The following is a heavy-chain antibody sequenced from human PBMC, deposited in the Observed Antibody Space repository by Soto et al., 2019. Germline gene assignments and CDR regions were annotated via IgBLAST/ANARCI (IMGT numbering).Heavy chain of an antibody. J-gene: IGHJ6*02. CDR3: ARKGSSTSPYYYGMDV. Sequence: SVKVSCKASGGTFSSYAISWVRQAPGQGLEWMGGIIPIFGTANYAQKFQGRVTITADESTSTAYMELSSLRSEDTAVYYCARKGSSTSPYYYGMDVWGQGTTVTVS. V-gene: IGHV1-69*13. CDR1: GGTFSSYA. CDR2: IIPIFGTA. D-gene: IGHD2-2*01.